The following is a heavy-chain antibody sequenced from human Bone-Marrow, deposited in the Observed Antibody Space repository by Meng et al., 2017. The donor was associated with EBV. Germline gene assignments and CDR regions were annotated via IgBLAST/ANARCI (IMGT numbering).Heavy chain of an antibody. CDR2: INSDGSST. J-gene: IGHJ4*02. CDR3: AKDCFGDKDS. V-gene: IGHV3-74*01. Sequence: VQVVESGGGLVKPGRSLTLSCAASGFTFSSYWMHWVRQAPGKGLVWVSRINSDGSSTSYADSVKGRFTISRDNAKNTLYLQMNNLRADDTAVYYCAKDCFGDKDSWGQGTLVTVSS. CDR1: GFTFSSYW. D-gene: IGHD2-21*01.